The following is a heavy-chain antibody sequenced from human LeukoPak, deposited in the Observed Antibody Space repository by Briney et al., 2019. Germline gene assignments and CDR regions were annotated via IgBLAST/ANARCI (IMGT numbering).Heavy chain of an antibody. V-gene: IGHV1-46*01. CDR3: ARSLARYDFWSGHTHYFDY. CDR2: INPSGGST. D-gene: IGHD3-3*01. J-gene: IGHJ4*02. Sequence: ASVKVSCKASGYTFTSYYMHWVRQAPGQGPEWMGIINPSGGSTSYAQKFQGRVTMTRDMSTSTVYMELSSLRSEDTAVYYCARSLARYDFWSGHTHYFDYWGQGTLVTVSS. CDR1: GYTFTSYY.